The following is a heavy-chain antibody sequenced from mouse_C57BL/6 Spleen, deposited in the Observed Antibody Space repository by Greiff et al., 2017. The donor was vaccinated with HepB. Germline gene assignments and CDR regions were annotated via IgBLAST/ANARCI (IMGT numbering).Heavy chain of an antibody. CDR2: ISDGGSYT. V-gene: IGHV5-4*01. CDR1: GFTFSSYA. Sequence: EVKLQESGGGLVKPGGSLKLSCAASGFTFSSYAMSWVRQTPEKRLEWVATISDGGSYTYYPDNVKGRFTISRDNAKNNLYLQMSHLKSEDTAMYYCAREPVAYYFDYWGQGTTLTVSS. CDR3: AREPVAYYFDY. J-gene: IGHJ2*01. D-gene: IGHD1-1*01.